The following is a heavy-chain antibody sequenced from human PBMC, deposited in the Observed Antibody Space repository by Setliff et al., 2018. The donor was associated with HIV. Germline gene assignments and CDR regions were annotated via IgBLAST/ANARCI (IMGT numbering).Heavy chain of an antibody. J-gene: IGHJ6*03. CDR1: GFTFSDYW. Sequence: PGESLKISCAASGFTFSDYWMSWVRQAPGKGLEWVANIKQDGSEKYYVDSVKGRFTISRDNANNLLFLQMNSLRAEDTAVYYCVSTNEGPLRFLYMDVWGKGTTVTVSS. CDR3: VSTNEGPLRFLYMDV. CDR2: IKQDGSEK. D-gene: IGHD2-8*01. V-gene: IGHV3-7*01.